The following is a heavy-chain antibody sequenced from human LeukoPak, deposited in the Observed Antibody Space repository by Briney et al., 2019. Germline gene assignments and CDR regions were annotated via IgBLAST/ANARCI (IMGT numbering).Heavy chain of an antibody. CDR3: AREVPAADY. D-gene: IGHD2-2*01. V-gene: IGHV3-30-3*01. CDR2: ISYDGSNK. J-gene: IGHJ4*02. CDR1: GFSFSNYA. Sequence: GRSLRLSCAASGFSFSNYAMHWVRQAPGKGLEWVAIISYDGSNKYYADSVKGRFTISRDNSKNTQYLQMNSLRAEDTAVYYCAREVPAADYWGQGTLVTVSS.